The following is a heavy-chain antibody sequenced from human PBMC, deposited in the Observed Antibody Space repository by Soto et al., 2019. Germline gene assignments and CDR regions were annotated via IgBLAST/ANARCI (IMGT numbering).Heavy chain of an antibody. D-gene: IGHD3-10*01. V-gene: IGHV4-59*12. J-gene: IGHJ5*02. CDR1: GGSISSYY. CDR3: ARAGERITMVRGTCSEKNWFDP. Sequence: PSETMSLTCTVSGGSISSYYWSWIRQTPGKGLEWIGYIYYSGSTKYNPSLKSRVTISVDTSKNQFSLRLTSVTAADTAVYYCARAGERITMVRGTCSEKNWFDPWGQGTLVTV. CDR2: IYYSGST.